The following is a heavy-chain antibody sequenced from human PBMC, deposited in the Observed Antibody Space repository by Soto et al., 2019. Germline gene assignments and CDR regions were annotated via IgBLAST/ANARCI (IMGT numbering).Heavy chain of an antibody. CDR1: GFIFSSHN. J-gene: IGHJ6*02. V-gene: IGHV3-21*06. D-gene: IGHD3-9*01. Sequence: PGGTLRLSCAASGFIFSSHNMNLVRQAPGKGLEWVSSITGSSSYIFYADSVKGRFTISRDNAKNTVYLQMNSLRAEDTGVYYCARLVASETGYGMDVWGQGTTVTVSS. CDR2: ITGSSSYI. CDR3: ARLVASETGYGMDV.